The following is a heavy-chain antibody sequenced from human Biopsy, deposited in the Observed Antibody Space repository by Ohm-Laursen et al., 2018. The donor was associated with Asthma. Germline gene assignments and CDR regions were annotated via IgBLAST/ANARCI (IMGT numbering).Heavy chain of an antibody. CDR3: ARGPELDV. J-gene: IGHJ6*02. CDR1: PGSFSGFF. Sequence: SDTLSLTWDVYPGSFSGFFWTWIRQSPGKGLEWIGETNERGVTNNNPSLKSRVIISMDTYWNRVSLKLTSVTAADTAVYYCARGPELDVWGQGTTVTVSS. CDR2: TNERGVT. V-gene: IGHV4-34*01.